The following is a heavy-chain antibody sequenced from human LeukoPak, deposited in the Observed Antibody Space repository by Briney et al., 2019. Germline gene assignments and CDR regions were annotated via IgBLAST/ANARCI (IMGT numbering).Heavy chain of an antibody. V-gene: IGHV4-4*02. CDR1: GGSISSSNW. CDR2: IYHSGST. D-gene: IGHD6-13*01. Sequence: SETLSLTCAVSGGSISSSNWWSWVRQPPGKGLEWIGEIYHSGSTNYNPSLKSRVTISVDKSKNQFSLKLSSVTAADTAVYYCARGLLGSRRYNWFDPWGQGTLVTVSS. CDR3: ARGLLGSRRYNWFDP. J-gene: IGHJ5*02.